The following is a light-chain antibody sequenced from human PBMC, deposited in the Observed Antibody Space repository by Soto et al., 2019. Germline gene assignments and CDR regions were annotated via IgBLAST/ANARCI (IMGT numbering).Light chain of an antibody. CDR1: QRVSSY. J-gene: IGKJ4*01. CDR2: DAS. Sequence: EIVLTQSPATLSLSPGERATLSCRASQRVSSYLAWYQQKPGQAPRLLIYDASNRATGIPARFSGSGSGTAFTLTISSLEPEDFAVYYCQQGSNWPSLTFGGGTKFELQ. V-gene: IGKV3-11*01. CDR3: QQGSNWPSLT.